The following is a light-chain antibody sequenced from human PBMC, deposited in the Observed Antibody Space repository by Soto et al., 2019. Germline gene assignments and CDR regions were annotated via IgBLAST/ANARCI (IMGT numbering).Light chain of an antibody. Sequence: VLTQSPSTLSLSTGERATLSCRASQSIHTSLAWYQQKSGKRPRLVIYDSTLRANGVPDRFGGSRSGTEFTLTINSLEPEDFAVYYCQQRNVWPPITFGPGTRLEIK. CDR3: QQRNVWPPIT. CDR1: QSIHTS. CDR2: DST. V-gene: IGKV3-11*01. J-gene: IGKJ5*01.